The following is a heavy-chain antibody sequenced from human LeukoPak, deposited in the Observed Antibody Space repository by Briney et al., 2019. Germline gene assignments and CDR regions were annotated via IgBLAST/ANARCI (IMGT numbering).Heavy chain of an antibody. CDR2: IKTDGGEK. Sequence: GSLRLSCAAPGFTFSIDSMTWVRQAPGEGLEWEDKIKTDGGEKYYVGSTKGRFTISKDNAEKSQYLQMNSLRAEDTAVYYCARAAVAGPGDVWGQGTTVTVSS. CDR1: GFTFSIDS. D-gene: IGHD6-19*01. J-gene: IGHJ6*02. V-gene: IGHV3-7*04. CDR3: ARAAVAGPGDV.